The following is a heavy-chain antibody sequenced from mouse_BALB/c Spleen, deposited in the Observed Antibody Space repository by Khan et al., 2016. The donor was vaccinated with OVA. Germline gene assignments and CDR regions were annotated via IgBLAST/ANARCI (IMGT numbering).Heavy chain of an antibody. V-gene: IGHV3-2*02. CDR1: GYSITSDYA. D-gene: IGHD2-1*01. J-gene: IGHJ4*01. CDR3: ERRAYGNYYAMDY. Sequence: EVQLQESGPGLVKPSQSLSLTCTVTGYSITSDYAWNWIRQFPGNKLEWMGYISYSGSTSYNPSLKSRISITRDTSKNQFFLQLNSVTTEDTATYYCERRAYGNYYAMDYWGQGTSVTVSS. CDR2: ISYSGST.